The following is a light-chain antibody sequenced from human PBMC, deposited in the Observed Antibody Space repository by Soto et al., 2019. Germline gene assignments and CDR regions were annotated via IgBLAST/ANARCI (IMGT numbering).Light chain of an antibody. CDR1: QSVSSSY. J-gene: IGKJ5*01. CDR3: QQYCDLFLS. Sequence: EIVLTQSPGTLSLSPGERATLSCRASQSVSSSYLAWYQQKPGQPPRLLIYAAYSRATGIPDRFSAGGSGTDFTLNVSRLEHEDFALYYCQQYCDLFLSFCQGTPLAIK. V-gene: IGKV3-20*01. CDR2: AAY.